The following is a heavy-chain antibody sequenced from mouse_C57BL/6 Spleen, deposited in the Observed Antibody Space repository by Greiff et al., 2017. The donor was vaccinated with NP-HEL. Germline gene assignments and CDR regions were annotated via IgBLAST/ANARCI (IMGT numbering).Heavy chain of an antibody. Sequence: VQLQQSGAELARPGASVKMSCKASGYTFTSYTMHWVKQRPGQGLEWIGYINPSSGYTKYNQKFKDKATLTEDKSSSTAYMQLRSLTSEDSAVYYCARGYYCSSYLAYWGQGTLVTVSA. CDR3: ARGYYCSSYLAY. CDR2: INPSSGYT. V-gene: IGHV1-4*01. D-gene: IGHD1-1*01. J-gene: IGHJ3*01. CDR1: GYTFTSYT.